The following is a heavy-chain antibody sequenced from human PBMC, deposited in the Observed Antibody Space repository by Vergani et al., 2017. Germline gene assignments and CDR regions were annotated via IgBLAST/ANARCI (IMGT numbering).Heavy chain of an antibody. J-gene: IGHJ3*02. CDR3: ARDGYYYGSGSYYTRTDAFDI. V-gene: IGHV4-61*01. CDR2: IYYSGST. D-gene: IGHD3-10*01. CDR1: GGSVSSGSYY. Sequence: QVQLQESGPGLVKPSETLSLTCTVSGGSVSSGSYYWSWIRQPPGKGLEWIGYIYYSGSTNYNPSLKSRVTISVDTSKNQFSLKLSSVTAADTAVYYCARDGYYYGSGSYYTRTDAFDIWGQGTMVTVSS.